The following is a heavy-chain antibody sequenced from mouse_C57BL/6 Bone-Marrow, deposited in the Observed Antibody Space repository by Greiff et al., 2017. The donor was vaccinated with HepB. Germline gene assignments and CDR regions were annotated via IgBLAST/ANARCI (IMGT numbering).Heavy chain of an antibody. V-gene: IGHV1-64*01. CDR1: GYTFTSYW. CDR2: IHPNSGST. CDR3: ARSYYYGSSQSSYFDY. J-gene: IGHJ2*01. D-gene: IGHD1-1*01. Sequence: QVQLQQPGAELVKPGASVKLSCKASGYTFTSYWMHWVKQRPGQGLEWIGMIHPNSGSTNYNEKFKSKATLTVDKSSSTAYMQLSSLTSEDSAVYYCARSYYYGSSQSSYFDYWGQGTTLTVSS.